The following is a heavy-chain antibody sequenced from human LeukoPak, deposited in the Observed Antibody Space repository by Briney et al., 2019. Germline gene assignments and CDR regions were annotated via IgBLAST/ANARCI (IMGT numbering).Heavy chain of an antibody. J-gene: IGHJ6*02. V-gene: IGHV4-59*06. CDR1: GGSISRYY. Sequence: SETLSLTCTVSGGSISRYYWSWIRQPPGKGLEWIGYIYYSGSTYYNPSLKSRVTISVDTSKNQFSLKLSSVTAADTAVYYCARARITIFGVVIDYYGMDVWGQGTTVTVSS. CDR2: IYYSGST. CDR3: ARARITIFGVVIDYYGMDV. D-gene: IGHD3-3*01.